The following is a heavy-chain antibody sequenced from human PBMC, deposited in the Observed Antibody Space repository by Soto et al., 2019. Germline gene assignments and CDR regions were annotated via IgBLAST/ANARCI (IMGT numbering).Heavy chain of an antibody. CDR1: RFTFSDFA. J-gene: IGHJ5*01. CDR2: TGGGGSDT. V-gene: IGHV3-23*01. CDR3: AKDAVPYNGKWDWFDS. D-gene: IGHD1-20*01. Sequence: DVQLLESGGGLVQPGGSLTLSCAASRFTFSDFAMSWVRQVPGKGLEWVSSTGGGGSDTYYADSVKGRFTISRDNSKNTLYLQMDGLRDEDTAIYYCAKDAVPYNGKWDWFDSWGQGTLVIVS.